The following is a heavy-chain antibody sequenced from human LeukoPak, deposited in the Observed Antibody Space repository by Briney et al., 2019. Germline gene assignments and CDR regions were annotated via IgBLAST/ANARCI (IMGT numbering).Heavy chain of an antibody. CDR1: GFTFSSYG. CDR3: ARLGESTTDFDY. Sequence: GGSLRLSCAASGFTFSSYGMHWVRQAPGKGLEWVAVISYDGSNKYYADSVKGRFTISRDNVKNSLYLQMNSLRAEDTAVYYCARLGESTTDFDYWGQGTLVTVSS. D-gene: IGHD1-14*01. CDR2: ISYDGSNK. J-gene: IGHJ4*02. V-gene: IGHV3-30*03.